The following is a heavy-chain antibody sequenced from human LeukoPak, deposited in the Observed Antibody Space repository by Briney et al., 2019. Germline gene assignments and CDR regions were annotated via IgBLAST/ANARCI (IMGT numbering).Heavy chain of an antibody. CDR1: GYTFTSYD. Sequence: ASVKVSCKASGYTFTSYDINWVRQATGQGLEWMGWMNPNSGNTGYAQKFQGRVTITRNTSISTAYMELSSLRSEDTAVYYCARGRPRTYNWNDYHGDVWGKGTTVTVSS. V-gene: IGHV1-8*03. J-gene: IGHJ6*04. CDR2: MNPNSGNT. D-gene: IGHD1-1*01. CDR3: ARGRPRTYNWNDYHGDV.